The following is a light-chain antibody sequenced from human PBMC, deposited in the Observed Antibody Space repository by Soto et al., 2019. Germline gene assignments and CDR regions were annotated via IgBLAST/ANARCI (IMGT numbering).Light chain of an antibody. J-gene: IGKJ2*01. Sequence: DVVMTQSPLSLPVTLGQPASISCRSSHSHLYSDGNTYLNWFQQRPGQSPRRLIYNVSNRDSGVPDRFSGSGSGTDFTLKIRRVEAVDVGVYYCIQTVHWPPYTFGQGTKLEIK. CDR1: HSHLYSDGNTY. CDR3: IQTVHWPPYT. CDR2: NVS. V-gene: IGKV2-30*01.